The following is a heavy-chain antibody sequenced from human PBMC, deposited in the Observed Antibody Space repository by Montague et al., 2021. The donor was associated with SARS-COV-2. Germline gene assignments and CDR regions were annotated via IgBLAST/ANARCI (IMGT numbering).Heavy chain of an antibody. CDR3: ARAHSGSWAHLDN. V-gene: IGHV4-61*02. CDR2: IYTSGTT. CDR1: GGSISSGSYY. D-gene: IGHD5-12*01. J-gene: IGHJ4*02. Sequence: TLSLTCTVSGGSISSGSYYWSWIRQPAGKGLEWIRRIYTSGTTNYSFSLKSRVTISVDTSKNQLSLKLTSVTAADTAVYYCARAHSGSWAHLDNWGQGSLVTVSS.